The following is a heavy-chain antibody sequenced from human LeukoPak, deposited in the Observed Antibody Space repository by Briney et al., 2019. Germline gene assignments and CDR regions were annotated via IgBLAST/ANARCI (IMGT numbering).Heavy chain of an antibody. CDR3: ARMYYYDSSGYLDY. CDR1: GFTFDDYG. V-gene: IGHV3-20*04. Sequence: PGGSLRLSCAASGFTFDDYGMSWVRQAPGKGLEWVSGINWNGGSTGYADSVKGRFTISRDNAKNSLYLQMNGLRAEDTALYYCARMYYYDSSGYLDYWGQGTLVTVSS. J-gene: IGHJ4*02. CDR2: INWNGGST. D-gene: IGHD3-22*01.